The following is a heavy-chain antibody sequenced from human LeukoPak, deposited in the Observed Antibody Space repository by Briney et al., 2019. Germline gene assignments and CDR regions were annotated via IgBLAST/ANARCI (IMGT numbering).Heavy chain of an antibody. V-gene: IGHV1-69*05. D-gene: IGHD2-8*01. CDR1: GGTFGSYA. CDR3: ARDGGVYYLGPYYFDY. Sequence: SVKVSCKASGGTFGSYAISWVRQAPGQGLEWMGRIIPIFGTANYAQKFQGRVTITTDESTSTAYMELSSLRSEDTAVYYCARDGGVYYLGPYYFDYWGQGTLVTVSS. CDR2: IIPIFGTA. J-gene: IGHJ4*02.